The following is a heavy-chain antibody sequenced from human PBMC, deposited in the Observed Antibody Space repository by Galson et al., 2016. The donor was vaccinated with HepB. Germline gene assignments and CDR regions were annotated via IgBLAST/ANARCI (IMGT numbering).Heavy chain of an antibody. Sequence: TLSLTCTVSGASISSGDFYWSWIRQFPGMGLEWIGYIYHTGSAYYTPSLQSRVTLSIATSKHQFSLKLRSVTVADTGGYYCVRRKNSTFGPRDVWGQGTTVTVSS. D-gene: IGHD3-16*01. V-gene: IGHV4-30-4*01. CDR1: GASISSGDFY. J-gene: IGHJ6*02. CDR2: IYHTGSA. CDR3: VRRKNSTFGPRDV.